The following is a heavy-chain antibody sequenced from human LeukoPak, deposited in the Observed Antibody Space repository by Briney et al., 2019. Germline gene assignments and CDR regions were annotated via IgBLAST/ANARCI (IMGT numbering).Heavy chain of an antibody. CDR3: ARGSGTSKAVFDY. D-gene: IGHD3-3*01. V-gene: IGHV3-21*01. CDR2: ISSSSSYI. Sequence: GRSLRLSCAASGFTFSSYSMNWVRQAPGKGLEWVSSISSSSSYIYYADSVKGRFTISRDNAKNSLYLQMNSLRAEDTAVYYCARGSGTSKAVFDYWGQGTLVTVSS. CDR1: GFTFSSYS. J-gene: IGHJ4*02.